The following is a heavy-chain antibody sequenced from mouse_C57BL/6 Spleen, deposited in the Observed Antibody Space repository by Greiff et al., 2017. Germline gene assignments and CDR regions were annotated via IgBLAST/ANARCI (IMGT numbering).Heavy chain of an antibody. D-gene: IGHD1-1*01. J-gene: IGHJ3*01. CDR3: AEDDGNNCGTPWFAY. V-gene: IGHV14-2*01. Sequence: VQLQQSGAELVKPGASVKLSCTASGFNIKDYYMHWVKQRTEQGLEWIGRIDPEDGETKYAPKFQGKATITVDTSSTTAYLQLSSLTSEDTAVYYCAEDDGNNCGTPWFAYWGQGTLVTVSA. CDR1: GFNIKDYY. CDR2: IDPEDGET.